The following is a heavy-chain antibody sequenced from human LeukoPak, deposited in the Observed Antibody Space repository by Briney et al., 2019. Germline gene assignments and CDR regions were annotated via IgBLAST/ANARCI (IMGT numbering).Heavy chain of an antibody. CDR2: IYYSGST. J-gene: IGHJ4*02. D-gene: IGHD3-22*01. CDR1: GGSISSSSYY. CDR3: ARHRTPYYYESSGHFDY. V-gene: IGHV4-39*01. Sequence: SETLSLTCTVSGGSISSSSYYWGWIRQPPGKGLEWIGSIYYSGSTYYNPSLKSRVTISVDTSKNQFSLKLSSVTAADTAVYYCARHRTPYYYESSGHFDYWGQGTLVTVSS.